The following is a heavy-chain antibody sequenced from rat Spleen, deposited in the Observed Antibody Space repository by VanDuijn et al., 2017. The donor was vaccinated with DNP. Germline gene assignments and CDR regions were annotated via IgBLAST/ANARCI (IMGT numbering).Heavy chain of an antibody. CDR2: IWNNGGT. CDR1: GFSLTSNN. CDR3: ARYYGYNYYAMDA. J-gene: IGHJ4*01. D-gene: IGHD1-9*01. Sequence: QVQLKESGPGLVQPSQTLSLICTVAGFSLTSNNVHWVRQPPGKGLEWMGVIWNNGGTRYNSALKSRLSIGRDTSKSQVFLKMNSLQTEDTAMYFCARYYGYNYYAMDAWGQGTSVTVSS. V-gene: IGHV2-41*01.